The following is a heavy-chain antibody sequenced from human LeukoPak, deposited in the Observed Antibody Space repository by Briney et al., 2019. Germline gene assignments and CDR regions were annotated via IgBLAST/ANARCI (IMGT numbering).Heavy chain of an antibody. CDR2: ISSSSSYI. J-gene: IGHJ3*02. CDR1: GFTFSSYS. CDR3: ARDPGSGYSYGYFDI. D-gene: IGHD5-18*01. Sequence: GGSLRLSCAASGFTFSSYSMNWVRQAPGKGLEWVSSISSSSSYIYYADSVKGRFTISRDNAKNSLYLQMNSLRAEDTAVYYCARDPGSGYSYGYFDIWGQGTMVTVSS. V-gene: IGHV3-21*01.